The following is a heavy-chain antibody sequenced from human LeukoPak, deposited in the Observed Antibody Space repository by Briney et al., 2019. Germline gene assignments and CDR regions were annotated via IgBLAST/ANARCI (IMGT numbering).Heavy chain of an antibody. D-gene: IGHD6-13*01. CDR2: INPNSGGT. CDR1: GYTFTGYY. CDR3: AREYSSSFRPFDY. J-gene: IGHJ4*02. Sequence: ASVMVSCKASGYTFTGYYMHWVRQAPGQGLEWMGWINPNSGGTNYAQKFQGRVTMTRDTSISTAYMELSRLRSDDTAVYYCAREYSSSFRPFDYWGQGTLVTVSS. V-gene: IGHV1-2*02.